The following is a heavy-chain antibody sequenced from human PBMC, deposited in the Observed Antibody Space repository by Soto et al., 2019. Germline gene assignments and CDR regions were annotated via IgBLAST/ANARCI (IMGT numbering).Heavy chain of an antibody. Sequence: ASVKVSCKASGGTFSSYTISWVRQAPGQGLEWMGRIIPILGIANYAQKFQGRVTMTTDTSTSTAYMELRSLRSDDTAVYYCARVFLGRITIFGVGLDDVFDIWGQGKMVTVSS. CDR3: ARVFLGRITIFGVGLDDVFDI. J-gene: IGHJ3*02. CDR2: IIPILGIA. V-gene: IGHV1-69*02. CDR1: GGTFSSYT. D-gene: IGHD3-3*01.